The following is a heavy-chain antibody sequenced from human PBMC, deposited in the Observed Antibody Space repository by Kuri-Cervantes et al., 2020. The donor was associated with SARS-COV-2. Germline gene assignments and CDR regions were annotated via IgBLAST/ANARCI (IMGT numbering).Heavy chain of an antibody. CDR3: VRSFDH. Sequence: GESLKISCAASGFTFSSYEMNWVRQAPGKGLEWVSRISRNSNYIDYADSVKGRFIISRDNAKNSLDLQMNSLGPEDKAVYYCVRSFDHWGQGHLVTVSS. J-gene: IGHJ4*02. CDR1: GFTFSSYE. V-gene: IGHV3-21*01. CDR2: ISRNSNYI.